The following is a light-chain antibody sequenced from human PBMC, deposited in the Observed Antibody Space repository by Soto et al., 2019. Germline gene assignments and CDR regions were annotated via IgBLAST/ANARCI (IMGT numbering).Light chain of an antibody. CDR1: SSDVGGYNY. J-gene: IGLJ1*01. CDR3: QSYDSSLSGYV. Sequence: QSALTQPASVSGSPGQSITISCTGTSSDVGGYNYVSWYQQHPGKAPKLLIYGNNNRPSGVPARFSGSKSGTSASLAIAGLQAEDEGDYYCQSYDSSLSGYVFGTGTKLTVL. CDR2: GNN. V-gene: IGLV2-14*03.